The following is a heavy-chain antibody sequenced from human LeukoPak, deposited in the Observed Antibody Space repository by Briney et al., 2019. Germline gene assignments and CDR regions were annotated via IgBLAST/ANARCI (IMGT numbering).Heavy chain of an antibody. V-gene: IGHV3-7*01. J-gene: IGHJ4*02. CDR1: GFIVSTHY. Sequence: QSGGSLRLSCAASGFIVSTHYISWVRQAPGKGLEWVANIKQDGSETYYADPVKGRFTIFRDNAKNSLYLQMDSLRVEDTAVYYCANGDGFDYWGQGTLVIVSS. CDR3: ANGDGFDY. CDR2: IKQDGSET. D-gene: IGHD5-24*01.